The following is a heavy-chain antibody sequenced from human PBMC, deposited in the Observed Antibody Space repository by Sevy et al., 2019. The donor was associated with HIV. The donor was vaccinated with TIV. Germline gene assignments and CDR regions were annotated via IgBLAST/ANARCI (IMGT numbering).Heavy chain of an antibody. CDR1: GFTFGDYA. J-gene: IGHJ4*02. CDR3: TRDFPPPGYCSSTSCRFDY. CDR2: IRSKAYGGTT. V-gene: IGHV3-49*03. Sequence: GGSLRLSCTASGFTFGDYAMSWFRQAPGKGLEWVGFIRSKAYGGTTEYAASVKGRFTISRDDSKSIAYLQMNSLKTEDTAVYYCTRDFPPPGYCSSTSCRFDYWGQGTLVTVS. D-gene: IGHD2-2*01.